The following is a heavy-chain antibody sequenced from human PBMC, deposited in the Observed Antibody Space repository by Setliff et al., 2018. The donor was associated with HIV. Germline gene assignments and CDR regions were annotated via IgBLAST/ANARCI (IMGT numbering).Heavy chain of an antibody. CDR2: MNPNSGNT. V-gene: IGHV1-8*01. CDR3: ARDVERYSSHSASGP. D-gene: IGHD6-19*01. Sequence: ASVKVSCKASGYTFPSYDINWVRQATGQGLEWMGWMNPNSGNTGYAQKFQGRLTMTRNTSISTVNMELSSLRSDDTAVYYCARDVERYSSHSASGPWGQGTLVTVSS. CDR1: GYTFPSYD. J-gene: IGHJ5*02.